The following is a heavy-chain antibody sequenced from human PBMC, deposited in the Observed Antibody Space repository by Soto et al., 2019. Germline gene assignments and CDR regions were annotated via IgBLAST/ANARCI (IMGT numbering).Heavy chain of an antibody. D-gene: IGHD3-10*01. CDR1: GGSFSGYQ. CDR2: INDSGDI. J-gene: IGHJ6*03. CDR3: ARGLILWFGELSRRGGYYYYMDV. V-gene: IGHV4-34*01. Sequence: QVHLQQWGAGLLKPSETLSLTCAVYGGSFSGYQWSWIRQTPGKGLEWIGGINDSGDINYNPSLKSRVTIVVDSPKKLISLGLSFVTAADTAVYYCARGLILWFGELSRRGGYYYYMDVWGKGTTVIVSS.